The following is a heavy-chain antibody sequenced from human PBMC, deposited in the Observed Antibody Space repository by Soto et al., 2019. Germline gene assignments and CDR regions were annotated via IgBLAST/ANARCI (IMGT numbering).Heavy chain of an antibody. Sequence: QVQLVQSGAEVKKPGSSMKVSCKASGGTFNSYDINWVRQAPGQGLEWMGGSIPIVETPKYAQKFQGRVTITADESTNTGYMELSSLRSEDTAMYYCARLSRPNYYDTSGFFKDNWFDPWGQGTLVTVSS. J-gene: IGHJ5*02. D-gene: IGHD3-22*01. V-gene: IGHV1-69*01. CDR2: SIPIVETP. CDR1: GGTFNSYD. CDR3: ARLSRPNYYDTSGFFKDNWFDP.